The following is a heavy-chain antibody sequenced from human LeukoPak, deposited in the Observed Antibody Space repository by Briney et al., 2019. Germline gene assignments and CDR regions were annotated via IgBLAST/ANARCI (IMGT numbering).Heavy chain of an antibody. D-gene: IGHD2-2*02. Sequence: SETLSLTCAVYGGSFSGYYWSWIRQPPGKGLEWSGEINHSGSTNYNPSLKSRVTISVDTSKNQFSLKLSSVTAADTAVHYCARLGFGYCSSTSCYNPNMDVWGKGTTVTVSS. CDR3: ARLGFGYCSSTSCYNPNMDV. CDR1: GGSFSGYY. V-gene: IGHV4-34*01. CDR2: INHSGST. J-gene: IGHJ6*03.